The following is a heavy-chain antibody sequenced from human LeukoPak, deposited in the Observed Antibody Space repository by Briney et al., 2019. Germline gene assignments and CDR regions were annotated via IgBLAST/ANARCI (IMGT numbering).Heavy chain of an antibody. V-gene: IGHV1-69*13. CDR2: IIPIFGTA. Sequence: SVKVSCKASGGTFSSYAISWVRQAPGQGLEWMGGIIPIFGTANYAQKFQGRVTITADESTSTAYMELSSLRSEDTAVYYCARDRGDYDSSGAQDYYFDYWGQGTLVTVSS. CDR1: GGTFSSYA. CDR3: ARDRGDYDSSGAQDYYFDY. J-gene: IGHJ4*02. D-gene: IGHD3-22*01.